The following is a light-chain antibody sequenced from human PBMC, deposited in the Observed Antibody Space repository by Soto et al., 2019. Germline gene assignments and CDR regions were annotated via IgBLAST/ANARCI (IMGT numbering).Light chain of an antibody. J-gene: IGKJ1*01. CDR2: DAS. CDR1: QSISSW. V-gene: IGKV1-5*01. CDR3: QQYTNTNNPWM. Sequence: DIQMTQSPSTLSASVGDRVTITCRASQSISSWLAWYQHKPGKAPKLLIYDASSLESGVPSRFSGSGSGTEFTLTISSLQPDDFATYYCQQYTNTNNPWMFGQGTKVDIK.